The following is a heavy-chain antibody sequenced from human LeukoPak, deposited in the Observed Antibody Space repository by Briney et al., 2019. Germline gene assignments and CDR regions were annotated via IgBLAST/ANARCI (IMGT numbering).Heavy chain of an antibody. CDR2: ISSSSGYI. CDR1: GFTFNAFG. D-gene: IGHD1-26*01. CDR3: ASSGIHPLFDY. V-gene: IGHV3-21*05. J-gene: IGHJ4*02. Sequence: GGSLRLSCAASGFTFNAFGMNWVRQAPGKGLEWVSYISSSSGYIYYADSVKGRFTISRDNAKNSLYLQMNSLRAEDTAVYYCASSGIHPLFDYWGQGTLVTVSS.